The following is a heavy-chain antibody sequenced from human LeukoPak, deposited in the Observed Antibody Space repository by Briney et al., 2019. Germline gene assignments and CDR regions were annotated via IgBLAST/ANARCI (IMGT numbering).Heavy chain of an antibody. V-gene: IGHV4-31*11. CDR1: GGSISSGGYY. CDR3: ASHLWEQQLGVVY. J-gene: IGHJ4*02. CDR2: IYYSGST. D-gene: IGHD6-13*01. Sequence: SETLSLTCAVSGGSISSGGYYWSWIRQHPGKGLEWIGYIYYSGSTYYNPSLKSRVTISVDTSKNQFSLKLSSVTAADTAVYYCASHLWEQQLGVVYWGQGTLVTVSS.